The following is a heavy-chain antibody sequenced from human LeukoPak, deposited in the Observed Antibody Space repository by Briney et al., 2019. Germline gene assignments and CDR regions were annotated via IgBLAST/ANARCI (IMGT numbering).Heavy chain of an antibody. D-gene: IGHD1-26*01. Sequence: GGSLRLSCAASGFTFSSYSMIWVRQAPGKGLEWVSSISRTSSYIYYADSLKGRFTISRDNAKNSLYLQMNSLRAEDTAVCYCARDLGGGSYYIDYWGQGTLVTVSS. CDR1: GFTFSSYS. V-gene: IGHV3-21*01. CDR3: ARDLGGGSYYIDY. J-gene: IGHJ4*02. CDR2: ISRTSSYI.